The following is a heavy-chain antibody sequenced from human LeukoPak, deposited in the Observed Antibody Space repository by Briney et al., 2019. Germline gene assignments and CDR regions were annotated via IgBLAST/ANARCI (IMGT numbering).Heavy chain of an antibody. D-gene: IGHD6-19*01. CDR3: VRDLGSGSGWYFYYYGMDV. V-gene: IGHV3-30*04. CDR1: GFTFSSYA. CDR2: ISYDGSNK. Sequence: PGGSLRLSCAASGFTFSSYAMHWVRQAPGKGLEWVAVISYDGSNKYYADSVKGRFTISRDNSKNTLYLQMNSLRAEDTAVYYCVRDLGSGSGWYFYYYGMDVWGQGTTVTVSS. J-gene: IGHJ6*02.